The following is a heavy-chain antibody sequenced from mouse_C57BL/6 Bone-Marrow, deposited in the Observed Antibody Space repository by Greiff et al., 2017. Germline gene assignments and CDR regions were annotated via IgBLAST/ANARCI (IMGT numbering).Heavy chain of an antibody. CDR2: IYPGSGNT. V-gene: IGHV1-76*01. CDR1: GYTFTSYY. D-gene: IGHD2-4*01. J-gene: IGHJ4*01. CDR3: AREYDDDVGDY. Sequence: QVQLQQSGAELVRPGASVKLSCKASGYTFTSYYINWVKQRPGQGLEWIARIYPGSGNTYYNEKFKGKATLTAETSSSTAYMQLSSLTSEDSAVYFCAREYDDDVGDYWGQGTSVTVSS.